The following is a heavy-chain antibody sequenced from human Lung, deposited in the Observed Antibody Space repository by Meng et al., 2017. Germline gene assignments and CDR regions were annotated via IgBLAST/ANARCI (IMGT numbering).Heavy chain of an antibody. CDR3: ARGRVVVAATPSDY. CDR1: GFTFSSYS. J-gene: IGHJ4*02. CDR2: ISSSPT. D-gene: IGHD2-15*01. V-gene: IGHV3-21*01. Sequence: EVQLVESGGGLVKPGGSLRLSCAASGFTFSSYSMNWVRQAPGKGLEWVSSISSSPTYADSVKGRFTISRDNAKNSLYLQMNSLRAEDTAVYYCARGRVVVAATPSDYWGQGTLVTVSS.